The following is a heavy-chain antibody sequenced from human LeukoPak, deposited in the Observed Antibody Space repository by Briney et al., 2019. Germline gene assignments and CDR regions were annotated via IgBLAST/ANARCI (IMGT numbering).Heavy chain of an antibody. CDR1: GGSISSSSSY. V-gene: IGHV4-39*01. CDR2: IYYSGST. D-gene: IGHD6-19*01. CDR3: ANRGSSGWYGEVDY. Sequence: SETLSLTCTVSGGSISSSSSYWGWIRQPPGKGLEWIGSIYYSGSTYYNPSLKSRVTISVDTSKNQFSLKLSSVTAADTAVYYCANRGSSGWYGEVDYWGQGTLVTVSS. J-gene: IGHJ4*02.